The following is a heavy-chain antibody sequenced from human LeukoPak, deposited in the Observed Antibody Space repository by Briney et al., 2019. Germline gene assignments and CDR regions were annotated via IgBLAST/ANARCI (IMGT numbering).Heavy chain of an antibody. CDR1: GFTFSSYA. Sequence: GGSLRLSCAASGFTFSSYAMSWVRQAPGKGLEWVSVISGSGGSTYYADSVKGRFTISRDNSKNTLYLQMNSLRAEDTAVYYSAKVGEYELDYWGQGTLVTVSS. V-gene: IGHV3-23*01. CDR3: AKVGEYELDY. J-gene: IGHJ4*02. D-gene: IGHD2/OR15-2a*01. CDR2: ISGSGGST.